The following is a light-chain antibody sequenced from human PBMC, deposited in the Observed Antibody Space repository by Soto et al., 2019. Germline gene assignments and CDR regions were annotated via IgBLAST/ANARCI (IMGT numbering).Light chain of an antibody. Sequence: EIVLTQSPGTLSLSPGERATLSCRASQSVSSSYLARYQRKPGQAPRLLIYVASSRATGIPEMFSGSGSGTDFTVTIGRLEPEDFVVYYCQQYGSSPRYTFGQATKLEIK. CDR3: QQYGSSPRYT. V-gene: IGKV3-20*01. CDR1: QSVSSSY. CDR2: VAS. J-gene: IGKJ2*01.